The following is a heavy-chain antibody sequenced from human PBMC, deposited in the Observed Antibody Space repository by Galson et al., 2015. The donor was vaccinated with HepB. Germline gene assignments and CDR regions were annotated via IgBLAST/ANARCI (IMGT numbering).Heavy chain of an antibody. CDR3: ARDPSQYGDYFDT. CDR1: GFTFSDYY. Sequence: SLRLSCAASGFTFSDYYMSWIRQAPGRGLEWVSYISPGGTTTYYADSVKGRFTISRDNARDSLYLQMNSLTAGDTAVYFCARDPSQYGDYFDTWGQGTLVTVSS. J-gene: IGHJ5*02. V-gene: IGHV3-11*01. CDR2: ISPGGTTT. D-gene: IGHD4-17*01.